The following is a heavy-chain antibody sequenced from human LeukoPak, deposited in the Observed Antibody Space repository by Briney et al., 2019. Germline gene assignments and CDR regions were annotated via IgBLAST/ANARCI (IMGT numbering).Heavy chain of an antibody. Sequence: PGGSLRLSCAASGFTFSSYAMSWVRQAPGKGLEWVSAISGSGGSTYYADSVKGRFTISRDNAKNTLYLQMNSLRAEDTAVYYCARAETYYDFWSGYYAWGQGTMVTVSS. CDR1: GFTFSSYA. D-gene: IGHD3-3*01. CDR3: ARAETYYDFWSGYYA. CDR2: ISGSGGST. V-gene: IGHV3-23*01. J-gene: IGHJ3*01.